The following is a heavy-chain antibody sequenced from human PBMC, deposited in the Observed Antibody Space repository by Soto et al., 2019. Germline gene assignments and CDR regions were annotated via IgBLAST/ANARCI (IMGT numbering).Heavy chain of an antibody. V-gene: IGHV4-4*07. CDR1: GGTISGYY. J-gene: IGHJ5*02. Sequence: SETLSLTCSVSGGTISGYYWTWIRQPAGKGLEWIGRIYSSGNTKYNPSLQSRVTMSLDTSNNQFSLRLTSVTAADTAVYYCARGQRFSDWFDPWGQGTLVTVSS. CDR2: IYSSGNT. CDR3: ARGQRFSDWFDP. D-gene: IGHD3-3*01.